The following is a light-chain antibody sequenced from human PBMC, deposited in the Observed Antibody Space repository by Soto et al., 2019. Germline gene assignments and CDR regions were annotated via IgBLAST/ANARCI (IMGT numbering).Light chain of an antibody. CDR2: TAS. V-gene: IGKV1D-12*01. CDR1: HDVSSW. Sequence: DIQLTQSPSSVSASVGDRVTITCRANHDVSSWLAWYQQKPGKAPKLLIYTASTLQSGVPSRFSGSGYGTEFTLTVSNXXXXXXXTYYCQQSNTFVTFGGGTKVE. J-gene: IGKJ4*01. CDR3: QQSNTFVT.